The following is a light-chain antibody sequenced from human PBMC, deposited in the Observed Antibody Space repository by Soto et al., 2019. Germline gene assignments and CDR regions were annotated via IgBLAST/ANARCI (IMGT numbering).Light chain of an antibody. CDR1: ESIARH. V-gene: IGKV1-39*01. CDR2: AAS. CDR3: QQTYSTLSIT. J-gene: IGKJ5*01. Sequence: DIQMTQSPSSLSASVGDRVTITCRASESIARHLNWYQQKPGKAPNLLIYAASSLQNGVPSRFRGGGSGTDFTLTINNLQPEDFATYHCQQTYSTLSITFGQGTRLEIK.